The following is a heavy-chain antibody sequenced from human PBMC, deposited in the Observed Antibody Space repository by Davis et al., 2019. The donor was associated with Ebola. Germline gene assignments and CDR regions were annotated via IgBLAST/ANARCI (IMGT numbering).Heavy chain of an antibody. Sequence: GESLKISCAASGFTFSSYGMHWVRQAPGKGLEWVAVISYDGSNKYYADSVKGRFTISRDNAKNSLYLQMNSLRPEDTALYYCAKDQAFYYALDVWGKGTTVTVSS. CDR1: GFTFSSYG. J-gene: IGHJ6*04. V-gene: IGHV3-30*18. CDR3: AKDQAFYYALDV. CDR2: ISYDGSNK.